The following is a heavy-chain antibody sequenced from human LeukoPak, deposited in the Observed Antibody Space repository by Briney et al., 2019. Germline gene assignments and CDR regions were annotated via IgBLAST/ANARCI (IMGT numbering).Heavy chain of an antibody. CDR3: ARVSSYGLDAFDI. J-gene: IGHJ3*02. CDR2: IYYSGST. Sequence: PSETLSLTCTVSGGSISSYYWSWIRQPPGKGLEGIGYIYYSGSTNYSPSLKSRVTISVDTSKNQFSLKLSSVTAADTAVYYCARVSSYGLDAFDIWGQGTMVTVSS. D-gene: IGHD5-18*01. CDR1: GGSISSYY. V-gene: IGHV4-59*01.